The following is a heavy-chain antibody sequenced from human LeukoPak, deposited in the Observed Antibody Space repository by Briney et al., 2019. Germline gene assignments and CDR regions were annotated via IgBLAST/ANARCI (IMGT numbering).Heavy chain of an antibody. Sequence: KPSETLSLTYAVYGGSFSGYYWSWIRQPPGKGLEWIGEINHSGSTNYNPSLKSRVTISVDTSKKQFSLKLSSVTAADTAVYYCVTYYFDSSGPKKNYWGQGTLVTVSS. CDR1: GGSFSGYY. CDR3: VTYYFDSSGPKKNY. J-gene: IGHJ4*02. D-gene: IGHD3-22*01. CDR2: INHSGST. V-gene: IGHV4-34*01.